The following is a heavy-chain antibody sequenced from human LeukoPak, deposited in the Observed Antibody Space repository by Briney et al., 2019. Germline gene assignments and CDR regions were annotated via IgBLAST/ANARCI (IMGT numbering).Heavy chain of an antibody. Sequence: TGGSLRLSCAASGFTFRTYPMHCVRQAPGKGLEWVALISYDGINEYYADSVKGRFTISRDNSKNTLYLQMNSLRAEDTAVYYCARDPKGYCSGGSCYIYYFDYWGQGTLVTVSS. CDR3: ARDPKGYCSGGSCYIYYFDY. J-gene: IGHJ4*02. CDR2: ISYDGINE. V-gene: IGHV3-30-3*01. D-gene: IGHD2-15*01. CDR1: GFTFRTYP.